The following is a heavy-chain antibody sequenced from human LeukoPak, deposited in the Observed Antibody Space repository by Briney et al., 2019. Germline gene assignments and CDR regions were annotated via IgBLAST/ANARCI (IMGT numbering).Heavy chain of an antibody. CDR2: ISGSAGGT. J-gene: IGHJ5*02. CDR3: VKNWVASSWFNWFDP. D-gene: IGHD6-13*01. V-gene: IGHV3-23*01. CDR1: GFTFSTYA. Sequence: GGSLRLSCAASGFTFSTYALSWVRQAPGKGLEWVSSISGSAGGTYYADSVKGRFTISRDNSKNTLYLQMHSLRAEDTAVYYCVKNWVASSWFNWFDPWGQGTLVTVSS.